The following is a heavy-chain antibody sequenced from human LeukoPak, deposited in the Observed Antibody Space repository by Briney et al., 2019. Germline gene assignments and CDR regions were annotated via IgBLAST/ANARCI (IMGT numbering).Heavy chain of an antibody. CDR3: ARDQYDYVWGSYRPYFDY. D-gene: IGHD3-16*02. CDR1: GYTFTSYG. V-gene: IGHV1-18*01. Sequence: GASVKVSCKASGYTFTSYGIIWVRQAPGQGLEWMGSISPYNGNTNYAQKLQGRVTMTTDTSTSTAYMELRSLRSDDTAVYYCARDQYDYVWGSYRPYFDYWGQGTLVTVSS. CDR2: ISPYNGNT. J-gene: IGHJ4*02.